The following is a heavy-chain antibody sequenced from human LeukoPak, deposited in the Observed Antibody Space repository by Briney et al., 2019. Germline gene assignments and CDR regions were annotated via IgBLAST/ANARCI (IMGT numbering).Heavy chain of an antibody. J-gene: IGHJ6*03. V-gene: IGHV3-13*01. CDR3: ARGTPRGNYYYMDV. D-gene: IGHD1-1*01. Sequence: GGSLRLSCAASGFTFSSFDMHWVRQPTGQGLEWVSTIGTASDTYYPGSVEGRFTLSRDNAKNSLYLQMNSLTAGDTAVYYCARGTPRGNYYYMDVWGKGTTVTVSS. CDR2: IGTASDT. CDR1: GFTFSSFD.